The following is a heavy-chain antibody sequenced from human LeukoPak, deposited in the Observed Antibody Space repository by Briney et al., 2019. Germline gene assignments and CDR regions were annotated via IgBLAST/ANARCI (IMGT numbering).Heavy chain of an antibody. CDR2: ISSSSSYI. V-gene: IGHV3-21*01. Sequence: GGSLRLSCAASGFSFSSYSMNWVPQAPGKGLKWVSSISSSSSYIYYADSVKGRFTISRDNAKNSLYLQMNSLRAEDRAVYHCARDHCSSTSCYLDWGGGTLVTVSS. D-gene: IGHD2-2*01. CDR1: GFSFSSYS. CDR3: ARDHCSSTSCYLD. J-gene: IGHJ1*01.